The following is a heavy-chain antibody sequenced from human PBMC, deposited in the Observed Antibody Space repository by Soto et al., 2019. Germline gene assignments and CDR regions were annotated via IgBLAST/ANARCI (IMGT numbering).Heavy chain of an antibody. J-gene: IGHJ6*02. Sequence: QVQLVQSGAEVKKPGSSVKVSCKASGGTFSSYAISWVRQAPGQGLEWMGGIIPIFGTANYAQKFQGRVRITADESTSTAYMELSSLRSEDTAVYYCARGLDSSGYNYYYGMDVWGQGTTVTVSS. CDR1: GGTFSSYA. CDR2: IIPIFGTA. CDR3: ARGLDSSGYNYYYGMDV. V-gene: IGHV1-69*12. D-gene: IGHD3-22*01.